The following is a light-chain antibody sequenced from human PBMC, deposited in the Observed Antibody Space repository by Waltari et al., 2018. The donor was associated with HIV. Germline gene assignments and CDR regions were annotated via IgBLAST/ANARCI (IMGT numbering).Light chain of an antibody. CDR2: WAS. V-gene: IGKV4-1*01. CDR3: QQYYSTLWT. Sequence: DIVMTQSPDSLAVSLGERATINCKSSQSVLYSSNNKNYLAWYQQKPGQPPKLLIYWASTRESGFPDRFIGSGSGTDFTLTISSLQAEDVAVYYCQQYYSTLWTFGQGTKVEIK. J-gene: IGKJ1*01. CDR1: QSVLYSSNNKNY.